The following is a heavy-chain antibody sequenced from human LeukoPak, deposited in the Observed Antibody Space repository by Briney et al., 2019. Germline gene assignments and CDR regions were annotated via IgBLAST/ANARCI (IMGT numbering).Heavy chain of an antibody. CDR3: AKLRDRGSYPYYFDY. CDR1: GFTFSSYA. J-gene: IGHJ4*02. Sequence: GGSLRLSCAASGFTFSSYAMSWVRRAPGKGLEWVSAISGSGGSTYYADSVKGRFTISRDNSKNTLYLQMNSLRAEDTAVYYCAKLRDRGSYPYYFDYWGQGTLVTVSS. V-gene: IGHV3-23*01. CDR2: ISGSGGST. D-gene: IGHD1-26*01.